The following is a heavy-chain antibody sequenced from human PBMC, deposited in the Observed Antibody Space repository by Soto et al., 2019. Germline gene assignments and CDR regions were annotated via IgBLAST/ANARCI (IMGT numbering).Heavy chain of an antibody. Sequence: EVQLLESGGGLVQPGGSLRLSCAASGFTFSSYAMSWVRQAPGKGLELVSAIGGRGDSTYYADSVKGRFTISRANSRDTLYMQMNRLRAADPAAYYWAKDLIYGSTSGGPFDYWGQGTLVTV. V-gene: IGHV3-23*01. CDR3: AKDLIYGSTSGGPFDY. J-gene: IGHJ4*02. CDR1: GFTFSSYA. CDR2: IGGRGDST. D-gene: IGHD6-19*01.